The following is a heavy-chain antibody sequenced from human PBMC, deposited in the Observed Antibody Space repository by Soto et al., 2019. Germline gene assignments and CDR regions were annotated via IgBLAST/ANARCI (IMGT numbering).Heavy chain of an antibody. V-gene: IGHV4-34*01. Sequence: SETLSLTCAVNGGSFSGYYWSWIRQPPGKGLEWIGEINHSGSTNYNPSLKSRVTISVDTSKNQFSLKLSSVTAADTAVYYCARELRYCSSTSCYRGLNWFDPWGQGTLVTVSS. CDR2: INHSGST. CDR1: GGSFSGYY. CDR3: ARELRYCSSTSCYRGLNWFDP. J-gene: IGHJ5*02. D-gene: IGHD2-2*01.